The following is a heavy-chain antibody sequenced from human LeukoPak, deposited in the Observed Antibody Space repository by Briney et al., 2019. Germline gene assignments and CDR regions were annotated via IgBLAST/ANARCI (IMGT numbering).Heavy chain of an antibody. Sequence: GGSLRLSCTASGFTFSNFWMGWVRQAPGKGLEWVANIKQDETEKFYLGSVKGRFTISRDNAKNSLYLQMNSLRVEDTAVYYCAKALDYYDSSGYSGFDYWGQGTLVTVSS. V-gene: IGHV3-7*03. CDR2: IKQDETEK. D-gene: IGHD3-22*01. CDR1: GFTFSNFW. J-gene: IGHJ4*02. CDR3: AKALDYYDSSGYSGFDY.